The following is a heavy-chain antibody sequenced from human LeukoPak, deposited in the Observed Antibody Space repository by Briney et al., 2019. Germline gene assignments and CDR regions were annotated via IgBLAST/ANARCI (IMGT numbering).Heavy chain of an antibody. CDR2: IRNDESNK. V-gene: IGHV3-30*02. J-gene: IGHJ5*02. CDR1: GFTFSTYG. Sequence: GGSLRLSCAASGFTFSTYGMHWVRQAPGKGLEWVAFIRNDESNKYYADSVKGRFTISRDNSKNTLYLQMNTLRAEDTAVYYCTKDLKFSTWFDPWGQGTLVTVSS. D-gene: IGHD3-3*01. CDR3: TKDLKFSTWFDP.